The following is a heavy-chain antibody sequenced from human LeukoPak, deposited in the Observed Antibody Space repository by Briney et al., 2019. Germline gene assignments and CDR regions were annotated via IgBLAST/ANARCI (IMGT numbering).Heavy chain of an antibody. CDR3: ASSISGSYPYFDY. Sequence: GGSLRLSCAASGFTFSSYWMSWVRQAPGKGLEWVANIKQDGSEKYYVDSVKGRFTISRDNAKNSLYLQMNSLRAEDTAVYYCASSISGSYPYFDYWGQGTLVTVSS. CDR2: IKQDGSEK. J-gene: IGHJ4*02. V-gene: IGHV3-7*01. CDR1: GFTFSSYW. D-gene: IGHD1-26*01.